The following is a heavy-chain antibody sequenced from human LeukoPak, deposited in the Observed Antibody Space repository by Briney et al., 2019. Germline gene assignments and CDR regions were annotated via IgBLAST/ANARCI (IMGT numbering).Heavy chain of an antibody. J-gene: IGHJ4*02. D-gene: IGHD5-24*01. CDR2: IYYSGST. CDR3: ARHRKGDGYYFDY. Sequence: PSETLSLTCTVSGGSISSYYWSWIRQPSGKGLEWIGYIYYSGSTNYNPSLKSRVTISVDTSKNQFSLKLSSVTAADTAVYYCARHRKGDGYYFDYWGQGTLVTVSS. CDR1: GGSISSYY. V-gene: IGHV4-59*08.